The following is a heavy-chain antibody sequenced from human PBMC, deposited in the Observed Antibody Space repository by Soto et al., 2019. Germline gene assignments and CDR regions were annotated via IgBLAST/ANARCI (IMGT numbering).Heavy chain of an antibody. CDR1: GFTFSSYS. J-gene: IGHJ4*02. V-gene: IGHV3-21*01. Sequence: EVQLVESGGGLVKPGGSLRLSCAASGFTFSSYSMNWVRQAPGKGLEWVSSISSTSSYIYYADSVKGRFTIPRDNAKNSLYLQMNSLSAEYTAVYSCARAPHRITIVWGGSPTDYWGQGTLVTVSS. CDR3: ARAPHRITIVWGGSPTDY. CDR2: ISSTSSYI. D-gene: IGHD3-10*01.